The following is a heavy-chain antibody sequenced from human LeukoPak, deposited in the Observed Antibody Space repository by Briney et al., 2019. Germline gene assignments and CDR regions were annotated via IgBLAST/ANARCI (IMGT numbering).Heavy chain of an antibody. D-gene: IGHD3-22*01. CDR2: INPNSGGT. J-gene: IGHJ4*02. CDR1: GYTFTGYY. V-gene: IGHV1-2*02. CDR3: ARDSSGYYYVY. Sequence: ASVRVSCKASGYTFTGYYTHWVRQAPGQGLEWMGWINPNSGGTNYAQKFQGRVTMTRDTSISTAYMELSRLRSDDTAVYYCARDSSGYYYVYWGQGTLVTVSS.